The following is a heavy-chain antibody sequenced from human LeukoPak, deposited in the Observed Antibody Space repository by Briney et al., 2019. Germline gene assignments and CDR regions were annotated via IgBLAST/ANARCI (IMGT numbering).Heavy chain of an antibody. V-gene: IGHV3-7*01. CDR3: AIEGIAAAGTFDY. J-gene: IGHJ4*02. Sequence: GGSLRLSCAASGFTFSSYWMSWVRQAPGKGLEWVANIKQDGSEKYYVDSVKGRFTISRDNAKNSLYLQMNSLRAEDTAVYYCAIEGIAAAGTFDYWGQGTLVTVSS. CDR1: GFTFSSYW. D-gene: IGHD6-13*01. CDR2: IKQDGSEK.